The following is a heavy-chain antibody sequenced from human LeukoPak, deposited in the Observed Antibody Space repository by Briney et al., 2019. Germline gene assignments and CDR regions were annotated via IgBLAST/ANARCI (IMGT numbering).Heavy chain of an antibody. J-gene: IGHJ3*02. Sequence: SVKVSCKASGGTFSSYAISWVRQAPGQGLEWMGRIIPILGIANYAQKFQGRVTITADKSTSTAYMELSSLRSEDTAVYYCAGAVVVVAADDAFDIWGQGTMVTVSS. CDR2: IIPILGIA. D-gene: IGHD2-15*01. V-gene: IGHV1-69*04. CDR1: GGTFSSYA. CDR3: AGAVVVVAADDAFDI.